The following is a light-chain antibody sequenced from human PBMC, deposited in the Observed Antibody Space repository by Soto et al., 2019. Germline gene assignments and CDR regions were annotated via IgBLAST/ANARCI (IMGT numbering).Light chain of an antibody. CDR3: GSYTSASTLV. Sequence: QSVLTQPASVSGSPGQSITISCTGTSSDVGAYNYVSWYQQHPGKAPKLMIYEVINRPSGVSIRFSGSKSGNTASLTISGLQAEDEADYYCGSYTSASTLVFGTGNKVTVL. CDR2: EVI. J-gene: IGLJ1*01. V-gene: IGLV2-14*01. CDR1: SSDVGAYNY.